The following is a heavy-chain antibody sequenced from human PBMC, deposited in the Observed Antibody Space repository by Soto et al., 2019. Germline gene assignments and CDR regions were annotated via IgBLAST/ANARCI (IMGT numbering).Heavy chain of an antibody. Sequence: QVQLVQSGAEVRKPGASVNISCWASGFTFVDTLINWVRQVPGQSLEWMGWINPYNGNTKYAQTFQGRVTISRHSSASIAYGEVNDLTSDDTAVYYCARDILSVGPRANDAFDVWGQGTMVTVSS. D-gene: IGHD2-8*02. V-gene: IGHV1-3*01. CDR3: ARDILSVGPRANDAFDV. J-gene: IGHJ3*01. CDR1: GFTFVDTL. CDR2: INPYNGNT.